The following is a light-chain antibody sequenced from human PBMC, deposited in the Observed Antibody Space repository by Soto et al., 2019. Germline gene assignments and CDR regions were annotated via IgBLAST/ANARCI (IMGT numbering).Light chain of an antibody. CDR1: QDIDNS. CDR3: QQYDNLPPLT. J-gene: IGKJ4*01. CDR2: AVS. V-gene: IGKV1-33*01. Sequence: IQLTQSPSSLSASVGETVTITCRASQDIDNSLNWYQHKPGKAPKLLVYAVSFLETGVPSRFSGRGSGTVFSLTINSLQSDDFATYYCQQYDNLPPLTFGGGTKVEIK.